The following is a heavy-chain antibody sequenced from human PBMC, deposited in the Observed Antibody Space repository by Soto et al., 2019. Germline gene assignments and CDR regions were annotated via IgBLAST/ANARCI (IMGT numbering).Heavy chain of an antibody. CDR2: ISYDGSNK. J-gene: IGHJ6*02. Sequence: PGGSLRLSCAASGFTFSNYWMSWVRQAPGKGLEWVAVISYDGSNKYYADSVKGRFTISRDNSKNTLYLQMNSLRAEDTAVYYCARAPRGSGYDYYYYGMDVWGQGTTVTVSS. V-gene: IGHV3-30-3*01. CDR3: ARAPRGSGYDYYYYGMDV. CDR1: GFTFSNYW. D-gene: IGHD5-12*01.